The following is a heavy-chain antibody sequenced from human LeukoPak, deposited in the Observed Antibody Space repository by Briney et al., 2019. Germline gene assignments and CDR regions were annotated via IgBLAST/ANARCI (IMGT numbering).Heavy chain of an antibody. Sequence: SGGSLRLSCAASGFTVSSSYMSWVRQAPGKGLEWIGEIYHSGSTNYNPSLKSRVTISVDKSKNQFSLKLSSVTAADTAVYYCAREESSSRGDFDLWGRGTLVTVSS. V-gene: IGHV4-4*02. D-gene: IGHD6-13*01. CDR1: GFTVSSSYM. CDR3: AREESSSRGDFDL. CDR2: IYHSGST. J-gene: IGHJ2*01.